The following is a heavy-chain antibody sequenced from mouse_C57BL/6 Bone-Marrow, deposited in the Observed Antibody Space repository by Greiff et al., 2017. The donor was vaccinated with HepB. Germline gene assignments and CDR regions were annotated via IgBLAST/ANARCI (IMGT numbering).Heavy chain of an antibody. CDR1: GFTFSSYG. J-gene: IGHJ4*01. V-gene: IGHV5-6*01. Sequence: EVQLVESGGDLVKPGGSLKLSCAASGFTFSSYGMSWVRQTPDKRLEWVATISSGGSYTYYPDSVKGRFTISRDNAKNTLYLQMISLKSEDTAMYYCARRGYYYAMDYWGQGTSVTVSS. CDR3: ARRGYYYAMDY. CDR2: ISSGGSYT.